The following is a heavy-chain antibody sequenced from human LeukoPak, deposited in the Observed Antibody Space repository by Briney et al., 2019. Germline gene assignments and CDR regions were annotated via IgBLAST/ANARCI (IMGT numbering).Heavy chain of an antibody. CDR2: INPNSGGT. CDR1: GYTFTGYY. CDR3: ARHPGKITNDWYFDL. D-gene: IGHD1-14*01. V-gene: IGHV1-2*02. Sequence: ASVKVSCKASGYTFTGYYMHWVRQAPGQGLEWMGWINPNSGGTNYAQKFQGRVTMTRDTSITTAYMELSRLSSDDTAVYYCARHPGKITNDWYFDLWGRGTLVTVSS. J-gene: IGHJ2*01.